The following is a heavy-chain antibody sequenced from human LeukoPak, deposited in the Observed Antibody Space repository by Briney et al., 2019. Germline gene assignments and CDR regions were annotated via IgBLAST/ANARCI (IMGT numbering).Heavy chain of an antibody. CDR1: GGSISSYY. CDR3: ARVTPWSYYYYMDV. Sequence: PSETLSLTCTVSGGSISSYYWSWIRQPAGKGLEWIGRIYTSGSTDYNPSLRSRVTISVDTSKNQFSLKVSSVTAADTAVYYCARVTPWSYYYYMDVWGKGTTVTVSS. V-gene: IGHV4-4*07. D-gene: IGHD1-14*01. J-gene: IGHJ6*03. CDR2: IYTSGST.